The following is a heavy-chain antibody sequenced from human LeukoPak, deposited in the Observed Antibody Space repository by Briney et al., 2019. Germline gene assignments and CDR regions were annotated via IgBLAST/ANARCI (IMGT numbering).Heavy chain of an antibody. V-gene: IGHV4-4*02. CDR3: ARGESAVARTYYYYYGVDV. CDR1: GGSISSTNW. J-gene: IGHJ6*02. Sequence: PSETLSLTCGVSGGSISSTNWWSWVRQPPGQGLEWIGYIYYTGRTNYSPSLKSRVTISVDTSKNQFSLKLSSVTAAVTAVYYCARGESAVARTYYYYYGVDVWGQGTTVTVSS. CDR2: IYYTGRT. D-gene: IGHD6-19*01.